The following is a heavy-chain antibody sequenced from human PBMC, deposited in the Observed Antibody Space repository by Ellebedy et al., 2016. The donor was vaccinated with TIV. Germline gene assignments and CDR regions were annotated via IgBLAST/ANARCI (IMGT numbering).Heavy chain of an antibody. V-gene: IGHV1-2*04. CDR3: ARDGGSYSDFDY. D-gene: IGHD1-26*01. Sequence: AASVKVSCKASGYTFTSDYMHWVRQAPGQGLEWMGWINPNSGGTNYAQKFQGWVTMTRDTSISTAYMELSRLRSDDTAVYYCARDGGSYSDFDYWGQGTLVTVSS. J-gene: IGHJ4*02. CDR1: GYTFTSDY. CDR2: INPNSGGT.